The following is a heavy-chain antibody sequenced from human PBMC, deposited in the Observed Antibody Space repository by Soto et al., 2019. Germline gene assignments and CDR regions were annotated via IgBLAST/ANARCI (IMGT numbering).Heavy chain of an antibody. Sequence: QVQLQESGPGLVKPSQTLSLTCTVSGGSISSGGYYWSWIRQHPGKGLEWIGYIYYSGSTYYNPSLKRRVTLSVDTSKNQFSLKLSSVTAADTAVYYCARTDIVVVPAAVGSRAFDIWGQGTMVTVSS. CDR1: GGSISSGGYY. J-gene: IGHJ3*02. CDR2: IYYSGST. CDR3: ARTDIVVVPAAVGSRAFDI. D-gene: IGHD2-2*01. V-gene: IGHV4-31*03.